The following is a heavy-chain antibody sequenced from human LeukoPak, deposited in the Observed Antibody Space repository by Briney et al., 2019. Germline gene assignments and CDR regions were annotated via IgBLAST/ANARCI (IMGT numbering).Heavy chain of an antibody. CDR3: AREGFSRGYYYYYYMDV. V-gene: IGHV3-30*04. J-gene: IGHJ6*03. Sequence: GTSLRLSCAASGFTFSSYAIHWVRQAPGKGLEWVAVISYDGSNKYYADSVKGRFTISRDNSKNTLYLQMNSLRAEDTAVYYYAREGFSRGYYYYYYMDVWGKGTTVTVSS. CDR2: ISYDGSNK. CDR1: GFTFSSYA. D-gene: IGHD6-13*01.